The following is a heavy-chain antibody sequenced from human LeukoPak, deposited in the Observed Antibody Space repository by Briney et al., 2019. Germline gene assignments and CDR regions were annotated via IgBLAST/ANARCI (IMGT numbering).Heavy chain of an antibody. Sequence: GGSLRLSCRGSGFIYGNYWMTWVRQAPGKGLEWVANVKQDGRERHYVDSVEGRFTISRDNTQNSVYLQMNDVRVEDTALYYCARGPHPYTSRYFDKPSDHWGQGTLVIVSS. CDR1: GFIYGNYW. J-gene: IGHJ4*02. D-gene: IGHD3-9*01. V-gene: IGHV3-7*04. CDR2: VKQDGRER. CDR3: ARGPHPYTSRYFDKPSDH.